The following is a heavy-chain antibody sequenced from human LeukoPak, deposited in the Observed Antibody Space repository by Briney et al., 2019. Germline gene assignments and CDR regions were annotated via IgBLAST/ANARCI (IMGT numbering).Heavy chain of an antibody. CDR3: ARAVGTSRNFFDY. D-gene: IGHD4-23*01. CDR2: IYDSGST. V-gene: IGHV4-59*01. Sequence: PSETLSLTCTVSGGSISSYYWSRIRQPPGKGLEWIGYIYDSGSTNYNPSLKSRVTISVDTSKNQFSLKLSSVTAEDTAVYYCARAVGTSRNFFDYWGQGTLVTVSS. J-gene: IGHJ4*02. CDR1: GGSISSYY.